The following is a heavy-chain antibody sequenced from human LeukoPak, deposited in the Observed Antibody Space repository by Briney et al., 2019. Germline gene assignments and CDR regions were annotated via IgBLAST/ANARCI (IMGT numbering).Heavy chain of an antibody. CDR2: ITGTDGST. CDR3: AKAFNYGSGYNYKTFDS. J-gene: IGHJ4*02. CDR1: GFTVSSNY. Sequence: GGSLRLSCAASGFTVSSNYMSWVRQAPGKGLEWVSGITGTDGSTYYADSVKGRFTISRDNSKSALYLQMNSLRAEDTALYYCAKAFNYGSGYNYKTFDSWGQGTLVTVSS. D-gene: IGHD3-10*01. V-gene: IGHV3-23*01.